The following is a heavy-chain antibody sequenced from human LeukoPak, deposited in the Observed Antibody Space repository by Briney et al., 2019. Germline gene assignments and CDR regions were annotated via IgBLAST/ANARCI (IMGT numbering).Heavy chain of an antibody. V-gene: IGHV4-59*12. CDR2: VYYRGST. CDR1: GGSINSYY. CDR3: ARDVYYYDSSGYQNAFDI. D-gene: IGHD3-22*01. Sequence: SETLSLTCSVSGGSINSYYWHWIRQPPGKRLEWIGYVYYRGSTKYNPSLKSRVTMSVDTSKNQFSLKLSSVTAADTAVYYCARDVYYYDSSGYQNAFDIWGQGTMVTVSS. J-gene: IGHJ3*02.